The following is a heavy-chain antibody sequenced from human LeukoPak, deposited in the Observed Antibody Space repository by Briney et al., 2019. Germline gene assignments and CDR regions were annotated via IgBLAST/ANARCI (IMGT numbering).Heavy chain of an antibody. CDR1: GYTFTSYD. D-gene: IGHD3-22*01. J-gene: IGHJ4*02. V-gene: IGHV1-8*01. Sequence: ASVKVSCKASGYTFTSYDINWVRQATGQGLEWMGWMNPNSGNTGYAQKFQGRATMTRNTSISTAYMELSSLRSEDTAVYYCARVYYDSSGYYIDYWGQGTLVTVSS. CDR3: ARVYYDSSGYYIDY. CDR2: MNPNSGNT.